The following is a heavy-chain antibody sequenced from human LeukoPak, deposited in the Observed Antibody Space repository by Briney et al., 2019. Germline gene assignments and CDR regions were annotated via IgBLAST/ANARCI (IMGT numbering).Heavy chain of an antibody. CDR1: GFTFTSYA. CDR3: AKPRAMTTGVGRYFDL. Sequence: GGSLRLSCGASGFTFTSYAMSWIRQAPGKGLEWVLAISGGGENTYYGDSVKGRFTISRDNSKNTLYLQMNSLRAEDTATYYCAKPRAMTTGVGRYFDLWGRGTLVTVSS. CDR2: ISGGGENT. J-gene: IGHJ2*01. V-gene: IGHV3-23*01. D-gene: IGHD1-1*01.